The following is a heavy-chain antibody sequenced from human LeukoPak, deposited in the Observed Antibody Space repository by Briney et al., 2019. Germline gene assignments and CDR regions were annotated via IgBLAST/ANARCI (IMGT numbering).Heavy chain of an antibody. CDR1: GFTFSSYA. CDR3: ARADSSSWYGVYYFDY. V-gene: IGHV3-64*01. J-gene: IGHJ4*02. Sequence: GGSLRLSCAASGFTFSSYAMHWVRQAPGKGPEYVSAISSNGGSTYYANSVKGRFTISRDNSKNTLYLQMGSLRAEDMAVYYCARADSSSWYGVYYFDYWGQGTLVTVSS. D-gene: IGHD6-13*01. CDR2: ISSNGGST.